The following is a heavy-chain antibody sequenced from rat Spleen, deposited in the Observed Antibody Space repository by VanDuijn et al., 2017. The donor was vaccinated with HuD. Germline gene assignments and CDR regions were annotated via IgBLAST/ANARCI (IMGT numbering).Heavy chain of an antibody. V-gene: IGHV2S1*01. CDR3: ARAVGAFYVMDA. D-gene: IGHD1-11*01. J-gene: IGHJ4*01. CDR2: IQSGGST. CDR1: GFSLTNYY. Sequence: QVQLKESGPGLVQPSQTLSLTCTVSGFSLTNYYVSWVRQPPGKGLEWMGRIQSGGSTDYNSVLKARLSISRDTSKSQVFLKMNSLQIEDTAMYFCARAVGAFYVMDAWGQGAAVTVSS.